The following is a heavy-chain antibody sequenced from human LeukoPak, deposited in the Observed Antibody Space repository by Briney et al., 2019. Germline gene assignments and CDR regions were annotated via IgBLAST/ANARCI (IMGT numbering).Heavy chain of an antibody. Sequence: PGGSLRLSCAASGFTFSSYAMHWVRQAPGKGLEWVAVISYDGSNKYYADSVKGRFTISRDNSKSTLYLQMNSLRAEDTAVYYCATGYSYCGGDCFSGNAFDIWGQGTMVTVSS. J-gene: IGHJ3*02. CDR2: ISYDGSNK. D-gene: IGHD2-21*02. CDR3: ATGYSYCGGDCFSGNAFDI. V-gene: IGHV3-30-3*01. CDR1: GFTFSSYA.